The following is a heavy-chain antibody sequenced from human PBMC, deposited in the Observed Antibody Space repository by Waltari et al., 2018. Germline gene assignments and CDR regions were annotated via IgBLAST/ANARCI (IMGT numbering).Heavy chain of an antibody. CDR3: ARDRGRGLYLDT. J-gene: IGHJ4*02. V-gene: IGHV4-4*02. CDR2: VLGSCRT. CDR1: GSSMNYW. D-gene: IGHD2-15*01. Sequence: QLQLQESGPGLVTPSGTLSLISAVSGSSMNYWWSWVRQPPGKGLEWIGQVLGSCRTNYTPSFASRVTISLDTSTHQFALKMTSATAADTALYYCARDRGRGLYLDTWGQGILVTVSP.